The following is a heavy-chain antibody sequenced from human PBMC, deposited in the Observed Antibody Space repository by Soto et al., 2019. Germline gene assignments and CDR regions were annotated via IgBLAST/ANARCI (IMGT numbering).Heavy chain of an antibody. V-gene: IGHV3-11*05. CDR1: GFTFSDYY. J-gene: IGHJ6*02. CDR3: AREWFGRNYYYGMDV. CDR2: ISTSSSYT. D-gene: IGHD3-10*01. Sequence: QVQLVESGGGLVKPGGSLRLSCAASGFTFSDYYMTWIRQAPGKGLECISYISTSSSYTNYADSVKGRFTISRDNAKNSLYLQMNSVRAEDTAVYYCAREWFGRNYYYGMDVWGQGTTVTVSS.